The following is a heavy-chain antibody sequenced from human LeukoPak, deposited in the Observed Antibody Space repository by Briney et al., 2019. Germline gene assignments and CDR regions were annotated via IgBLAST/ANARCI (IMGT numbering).Heavy chain of an antibody. Sequence: GESLKISCTASGYTFTGYWIGWVRQMPGKGLEWMGIIYPGDSDTRYSPSFQGQVTISADKSISTAYLQWSSLKASDSAMYYCARHAGIENWFDPWGQGTLVTASS. J-gene: IGHJ5*02. CDR1: GYTFTGYW. CDR3: ARHAGIENWFDP. CDR2: IYPGDSDT. V-gene: IGHV5-51*01.